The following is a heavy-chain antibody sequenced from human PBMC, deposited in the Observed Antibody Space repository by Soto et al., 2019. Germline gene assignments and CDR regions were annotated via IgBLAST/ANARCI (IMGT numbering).Heavy chain of an antibody. J-gene: IGHJ6*02. CDR1: GGSIRSYY. CDR2: IYTSGST. Sequence: LSLTCTVSGGSIRSYYWSWIRQPAGKGLEWIGRIYTSGSTNYNPSLKSRVTISVDTSKNQFSLKLSSVTAADTAVYYCARGGYDLWYYGMDVWGQGTTVTVSS. CDR3: ARGGYDLWYYGMDV. D-gene: IGHD5-12*01. V-gene: IGHV4-4*07.